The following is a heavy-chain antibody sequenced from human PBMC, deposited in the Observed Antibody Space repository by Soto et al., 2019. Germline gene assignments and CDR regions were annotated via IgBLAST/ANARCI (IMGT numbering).Heavy chain of an antibody. CDR1: GYTFTGYA. Sequence: GASVKVSCKASGYTFTGYAMHWVRQAPGQRLEWMGWINAGNGNTKYSQKFQGRVTITRDTSASTAYMELSSLRSEDTAVYYCARDPIYFCGYCYSIGWFYPCGQGTLVPVSA. V-gene: IGHV1-3*01. J-gene: IGHJ5*01. CDR2: INAGNGNT. CDR3: ARDPIYFCGYCYSIGWFYP. D-gene: IGHD2-21*02.